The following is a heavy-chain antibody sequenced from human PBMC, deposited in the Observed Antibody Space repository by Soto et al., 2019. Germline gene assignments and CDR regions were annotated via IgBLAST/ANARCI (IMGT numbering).Heavy chain of an antibody. Sequence: GGSLRLSCAASGFTFSNAWMNWVRQAPGKGLEWVGRIKSKTDGGTTDYAAPVKGRFTISRDDSKNTLYLQMNSLKTEDTAVYYCTYYDFWSGYYMDYWGQGTLVTVSS. V-gene: IGHV3-15*07. J-gene: IGHJ4*02. CDR2: IKSKTDGGTT. CDR3: TYYDFWSGYYMDY. CDR1: GFTFSNAW. D-gene: IGHD3-3*01.